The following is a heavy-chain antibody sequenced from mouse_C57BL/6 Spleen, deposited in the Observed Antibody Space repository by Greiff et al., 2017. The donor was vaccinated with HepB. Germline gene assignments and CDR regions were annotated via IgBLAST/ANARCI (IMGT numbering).Heavy chain of an antibody. V-gene: IGHV5-12*01. D-gene: IGHD1-1*01. CDR3: ARPITTVVASFDY. CDR1: GFTFSDYY. Sequence: EVQLVESGGGLVQPGGSLKLSCAASGFTFSDYYMYWVRQTPEKRLEWVAYISNGGGSTYYPDTVKGRFTISRDNAKNTLYLQMSRLKSEDTAMYYCARPITTVVASFDYWGQGTTLTVSS. CDR2: ISNGGGST. J-gene: IGHJ2*01.